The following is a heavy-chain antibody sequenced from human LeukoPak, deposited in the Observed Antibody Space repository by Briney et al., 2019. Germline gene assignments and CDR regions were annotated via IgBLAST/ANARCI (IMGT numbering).Heavy chain of an antibody. Sequence: EASVKVSCKASGYTFTGYYMHWVRQAPGQGLEWMGWINPNSGGTNYAQKFQGRVTMTRDTSISTAYMELSRLRSDDTAVYYCARDGYSYGYSIDYWGQGTLVTVSS. CDR3: ARDGYSYGYSIDY. V-gene: IGHV1-2*02. CDR2: INPNSGGT. J-gene: IGHJ4*02. D-gene: IGHD5-18*01. CDR1: GYTFTGYY.